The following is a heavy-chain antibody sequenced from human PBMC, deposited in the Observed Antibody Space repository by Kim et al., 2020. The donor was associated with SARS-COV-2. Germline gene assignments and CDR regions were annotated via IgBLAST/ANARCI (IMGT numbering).Heavy chain of an antibody. CDR3: AKSRGVIVDSPMDY. J-gene: IGHJ4*02. Sequence: GGSLRLSCAASGFTFDDYAMHWVRQAPGKGLEWVSGISWESGSIAYADSVKGRFTISRDNAKSSLYLQMNSLRTEDTAFYYCAKSRGVIVDSPMDYWGQGSVVTVSA. CDR1: GFTFDDYA. CDR2: ISWESGSI. V-gene: IGHV3-9*01. D-gene: IGHD3-16*02.